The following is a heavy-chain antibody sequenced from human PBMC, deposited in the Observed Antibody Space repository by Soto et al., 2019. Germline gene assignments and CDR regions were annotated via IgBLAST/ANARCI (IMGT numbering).Heavy chain of an antibody. Sequence: EVQLLESGGGLVQPGGSLRLSCAASGFTFSSCAMSWVRQAPGKGLEWVSAISGSGGGTYYADSVKGRFTISRDICATNMYLALNGLSAEAAAVYYCANHYSSGWSPGDYWGQGTLVTVSS. J-gene: IGHJ4*02. CDR1: GFTFSSCA. V-gene: IGHV3-23*01. CDR2: ISGSGGGT. D-gene: IGHD5-18*01. CDR3: ANHYSSGWSPGDY.